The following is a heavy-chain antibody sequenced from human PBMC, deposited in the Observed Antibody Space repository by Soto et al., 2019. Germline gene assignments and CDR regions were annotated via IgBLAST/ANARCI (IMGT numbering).Heavy chain of an antibody. CDR3: AGSPYGEYPYYYYYYMDV. CDR2: ISSSRSYI. J-gene: IGHJ6*03. Sequence: PGGSLRLSCAASGFTFSSYSMNWVRQAPGKGLEWVSSISSSRSYIYYADSVKGRFTISRDNAKNSLYLQMNSLRAEDTAVYYCAGSPYGEYPYYYYYYMDVWGKGTTVTVSS. V-gene: IGHV3-21*04. D-gene: IGHD4-17*01. CDR1: GFTFSSYS.